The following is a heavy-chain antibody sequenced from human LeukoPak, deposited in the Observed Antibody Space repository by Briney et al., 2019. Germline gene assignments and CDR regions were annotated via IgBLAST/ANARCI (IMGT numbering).Heavy chain of an antibody. CDR1: GYIFTSYW. CDR3: ARGGYYGDPFDP. V-gene: IGHV5-51*01. J-gene: IGHJ5*02. Sequence: EASLQISCKGSGYIFTSYWIGWVRQMPGKGLECMGIIYPGDSNTRYSPSFQGQVTISADKSISTAYLQWSSLKASDTAMYYCARGGYYGDPFDPWGQGTLVTVSS. D-gene: IGHD4-17*01. CDR2: IYPGDSNT.